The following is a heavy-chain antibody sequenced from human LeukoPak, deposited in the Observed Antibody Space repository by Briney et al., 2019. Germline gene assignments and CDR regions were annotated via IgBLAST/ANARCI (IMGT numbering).Heavy chain of an antibody. V-gene: IGHV1-2*02. J-gene: IGHJ5*02. CDR3: ARSRITVTTDNWFDP. CDR2: INPNSGGT. Sequence: GASVKVSCKASGYTFTGYYMHWVRQAPGQGLEWMGWINPNSGGTNYAQKFQGRVTMTRDTSISTAYMELSRLRSDDTAVYYCARSRITVTTDNWFDPWGQGTLVTVSS. D-gene: IGHD4-17*01. CDR1: GYTFTGYY.